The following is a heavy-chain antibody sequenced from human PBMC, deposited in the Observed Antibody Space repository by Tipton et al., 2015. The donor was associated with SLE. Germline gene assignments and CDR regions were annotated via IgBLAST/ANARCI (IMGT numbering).Heavy chain of an antibody. Sequence: TLSLTCTVSGGSIKSYYWSWIRQSPGKGLEWIGYIDYNGRTKYNYNPSLESRVNISPDTSKNQFSLQLTSVTAADAAVYYCARERITTMTTGWFDPWGQGSLVTVSS. J-gene: IGHJ5*02. D-gene: IGHD4-17*01. CDR2: IDYNGRT. CDR1: GGSIKSYY. CDR3: ARERITTMTTGWFDP. V-gene: IGHV4-59*01.